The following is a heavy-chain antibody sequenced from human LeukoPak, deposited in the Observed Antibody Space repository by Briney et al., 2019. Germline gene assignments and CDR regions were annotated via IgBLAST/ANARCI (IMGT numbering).Heavy chain of an antibody. Sequence: SVKVSCKASGGSFSSYVINWVRQAPGQGLEWMGGIIPIFGTPDYAQRFQGKVTNTTDESTSTAYMELSSLTSEDTAVYYCARAYDSIRYYFDSWGQGTLVTVSS. D-gene: IGHD3-22*01. V-gene: IGHV1-69*05. CDR2: IIPIFGTP. CDR1: GGSFSSYV. CDR3: ARAYDSIRYYFDS. J-gene: IGHJ4*02.